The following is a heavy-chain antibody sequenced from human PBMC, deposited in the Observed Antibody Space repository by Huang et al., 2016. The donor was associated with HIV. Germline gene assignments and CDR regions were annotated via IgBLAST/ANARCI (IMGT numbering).Heavy chain of an antibody. CDR2: IYPGDCDV. D-gene: IGHD2-21*02. V-gene: IGHV5-51*03. J-gene: IGHJ3*01. Sequence: EVQLVQSGAEMKRPGESLKISCTVSGYSFTRQWIGWVRQMPGKGPEWMGIIYPGDCDVKYSPTFQGQVTIAADNSISTAYLQWKSLKVSDTAMYFCARPPTYSDDGGYYIDAFGVWGRGTMVTVS. CDR3: ARPPTYSDDGGYYIDAFGV. CDR1: GYSFTRQW.